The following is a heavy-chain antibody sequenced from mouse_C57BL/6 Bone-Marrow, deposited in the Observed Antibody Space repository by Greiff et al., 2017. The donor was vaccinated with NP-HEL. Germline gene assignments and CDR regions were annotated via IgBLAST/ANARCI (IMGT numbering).Heavy chain of an antibody. V-gene: IGHV3-6*01. CDR3: ARETTVVASFDY. J-gene: IGHJ2*01. CDR2: ISYDGSN. Sequence: EVKLQESGPGLVKPSQSLSLTCSVTGYSITSGYYWNWIRQFPGNKLEWMGYISYDGSNNYNPSLKNRISITRDTSKNQFFLKFNSVTTEDTATYYCARETTVVASFDYWGQGTTLTVSS. D-gene: IGHD1-1*01. CDR1: GYSITSGYY.